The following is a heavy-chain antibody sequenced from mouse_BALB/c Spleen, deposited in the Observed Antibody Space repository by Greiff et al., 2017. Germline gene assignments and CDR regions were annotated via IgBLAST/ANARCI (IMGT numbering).Heavy chain of an antibody. V-gene: IGHV1-26*01. CDR2: INPYNGGT. Sequence: LVEPGASMKISCKASGYSFTGYTMNWVKQSHGKNLEWIGLINPYNGGTSYNQKFKGKATLTVDKSSSTAYMELLSLTSEDSAVYYCARADGYYDYYAMDYWGQGTSVTVSS. CDR1: GYSFTGYT. CDR3: ARADGYYDYYAMDY. D-gene: IGHD2-3*01. J-gene: IGHJ4*01.